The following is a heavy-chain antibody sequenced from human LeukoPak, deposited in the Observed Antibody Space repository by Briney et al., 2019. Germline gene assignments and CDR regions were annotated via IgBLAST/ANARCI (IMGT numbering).Heavy chain of an antibody. J-gene: IGHJ4*02. CDR2: ISSRGTTI. CDR1: GFTFSDYY. CDR3: ARGLDGTWFDY. Sequence: GGSLRLSCAASGFTFSDYYISWIRQAPGKGLEWVSYISSRGTTIYYADSVKGRFTISRDNAKNSLYLQMNSLRAEDTAVYYCARGLDGTWFDYWGQGTLVTVSS. D-gene: IGHD6-19*01. V-gene: IGHV3-11*04.